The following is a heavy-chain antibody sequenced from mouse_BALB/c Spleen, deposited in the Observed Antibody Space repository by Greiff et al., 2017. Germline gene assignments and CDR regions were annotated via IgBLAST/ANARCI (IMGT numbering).Heavy chain of an antibody. D-gene: IGHD1-1*01. CDR2: ISYSGST. Sequence: VQLKESGPGLVKPSQSLSLTCTVTGYSITSDYAWNWIRQFPGNKLEWMGYISYSGSTSYNPSLKSRISITRDTSKNQFFLQLNSVTTEDTATYYCARDTTVVLYWYFDVWGAGTTVTVSS. J-gene: IGHJ1*01. V-gene: IGHV3-2*02. CDR3: ARDTTVVLYWYFDV. CDR1: GYSITSDYA.